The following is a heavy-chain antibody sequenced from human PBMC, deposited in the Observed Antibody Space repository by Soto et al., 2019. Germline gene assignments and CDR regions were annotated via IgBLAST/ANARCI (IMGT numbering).Heavy chain of an antibody. J-gene: IGHJ4*02. V-gene: IGHV3-7*01. CDR1: GLNFRRYW. CDR2: IKEDGSEQ. CDR3: ARDPTASYGDSLLFDY. D-gene: IGHD4-17*01. Sequence: EVQLVESGGGLVQPGASLRLSCAASGLNFRRYWMSWVRQAPGKGLEWVANIKEDGSEQYYVDSVKGRFTIFRDNAKNSLSLQMNSLRAEDTAIYSCARDPTASYGDSLLFDYWGQGTLVIVSS.